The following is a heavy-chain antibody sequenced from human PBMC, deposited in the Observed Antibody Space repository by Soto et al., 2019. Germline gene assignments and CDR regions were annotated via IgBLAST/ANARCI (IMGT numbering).Heavy chain of an antibody. CDR1: GYSFTSYW. J-gene: IGHJ5*02. V-gene: IGHV5-10-1*01. CDR2: IDPSDSYT. Sequence: PGESLKISCKGSGYSFTSYWISWVRQMPGKGLEWMGRIDPSDSYTNYSPSFQGHVTISADKSISTAYLQWSSLKASDTAMYYCARHWGSSSSGYGWFDPWGQGTLVTVSS. CDR3: ARHWGSSSSGYGWFDP. D-gene: IGHD6-6*01.